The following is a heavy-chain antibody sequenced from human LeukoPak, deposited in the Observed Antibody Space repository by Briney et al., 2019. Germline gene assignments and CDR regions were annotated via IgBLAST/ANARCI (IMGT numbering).Heavy chain of an antibody. CDR2: IIPIFGTA. V-gene: IGHV1-69*13. J-gene: IGHJ6*03. CDR1: GGTFSSYA. D-gene: IGHD5-12*01. Sequence: SVKVSCKASGGTFSSYAISWVRQAPGQGLEWMGGIIPIFGTANYAQKFQGRVTITADESTSTAYMELSSLRSEDTAVYYCARTLLDIVATITSQDYYYMDVWGKGTTVTISS. CDR3: ARTLLDIVATITSQDYYYMDV.